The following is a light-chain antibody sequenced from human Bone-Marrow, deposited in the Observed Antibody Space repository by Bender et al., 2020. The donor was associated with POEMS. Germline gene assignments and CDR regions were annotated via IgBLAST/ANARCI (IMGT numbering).Light chain of an antibody. CDR3: CSYAGTYTYV. CDR2: DVT. J-gene: IGLJ1*01. V-gene: IGLV2-11*01. CDR1: SSDIGAYDY. Sequence: QSALTQPASVSGSPGQSITISCSGTSSDIGAYDYVSWYQQHPGKAPKLMIYDVTKRPSGVPDRFSGSKSGNTASLTISGLQAEDEAEYFCCSYAGTYTYVFGTGTKVTVL.